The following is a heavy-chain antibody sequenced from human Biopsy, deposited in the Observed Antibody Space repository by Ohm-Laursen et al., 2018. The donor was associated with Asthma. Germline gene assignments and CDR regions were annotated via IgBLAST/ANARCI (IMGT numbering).Heavy chain of an antibody. D-gene: IGHD3-9*01. Sequence: SSVKVSCKASGGTFSSYSVSWVRQAPGQGLEWMGGIIPIFGTANYAQKFQGRVTITADESTSTAYMDLSSLRSEDTAVYYCARTYYDFLTGQVNDAFAIWGQGTVVTVSS. CDR3: ARTYYDFLTGQVNDAFAI. CDR1: GGTFSSYS. CDR2: IIPIFGTA. V-gene: IGHV1-69*01. J-gene: IGHJ3*02.